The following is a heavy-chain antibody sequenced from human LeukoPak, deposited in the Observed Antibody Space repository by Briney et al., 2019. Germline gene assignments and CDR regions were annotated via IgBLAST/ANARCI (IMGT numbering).Heavy chain of an antibody. D-gene: IGHD6-6*01. CDR2: ISPDTGVI. J-gene: IGHJ4*02. V-gene: IGHV1-2*02. CDR1: GYTFTGFY. CDR3: ATVWGYSSPSEWRYFDY. Sequence: ASMKVSCKASGYTFTGFYLHWVRQAPGQGLEWMGWISPDTGVINYAQKFRGRVTMTRDTSISTAYKEVSRLTSDDTAVYFCATVWGYSSPSEWRYFDYWGQGTLVTVSS.